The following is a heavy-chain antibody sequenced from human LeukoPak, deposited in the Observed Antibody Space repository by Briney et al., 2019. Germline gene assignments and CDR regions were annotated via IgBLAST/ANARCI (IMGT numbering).Heavy chain of an antibody. V-gene: IGHV3-23*01. Sequence: PGGSLRLSCAASGFTFSTYVMSWVRRAPGKGLEWVSSISISGGTIYYADAVKGRFTISRDNSKNTLYLQMNSLRAEDTAVYYCAKDVRFLEWSYYYYMDVWGKGTTVTVSS. CDR2: ISISGGTI. J-gene: IGHJ6*03. D-gene: IGHD3-3*01. CDR3: AKDVRFLEWSYYYYMDV. CDR1: GFTFSTYV.